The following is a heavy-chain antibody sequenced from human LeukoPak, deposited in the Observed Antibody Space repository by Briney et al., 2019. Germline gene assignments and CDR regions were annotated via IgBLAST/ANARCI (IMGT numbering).Heavy chain of an antibody. CDR1: GFTFDDYG. V-gene: IGHV3-20*04. CDR2: INWNGGST. Sequence: GGSLRLSCAASGFTFDDYGMSWVRQAPGKGLEWVSGINWNGGSTGYADSVKGRFTISRDNSKNTLYLQMNSLRAEDTAVYFCAKELHGSGNYAFDYWGQGTLVTVSS. CDR3: AKELHGSGNYAFDY. J-gene: IGHJ4*02. D-gene: IGHD3-10*01.